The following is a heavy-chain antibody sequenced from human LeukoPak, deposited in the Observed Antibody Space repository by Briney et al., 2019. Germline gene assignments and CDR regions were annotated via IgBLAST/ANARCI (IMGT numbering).Heavy chain of an antibody. V-gene: IGHV3-23*01. CDR1: GFTFSSYA. Sequence: SGGSLRLSCAASGFTFSSYAMSWVRQAPGKGLEWVSAISGSGGSTVYADSVKGRFTISRDNAKNSLYLQMNSLRAEDTALYYCARGVDTAMVPSDYWGQGTLVTVSS. CDR2: ISGSGGST. CDR3: ARGVDTAMVPSDY. D-gene: IGHD5-18*01. J-gene: IGHJ4*02.